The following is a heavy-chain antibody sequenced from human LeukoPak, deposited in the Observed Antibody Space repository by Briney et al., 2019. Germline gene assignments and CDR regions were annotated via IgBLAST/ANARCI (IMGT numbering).Heavy chain of an antibody. Sequence: SETLSLTCAVSGYSISSGYYWGWIRQPAGKGLEWIGRIYTSGSTNYNPSLKSRVTISVDTSKYQFSLKLSSVTAADTAVYYCARAEIVGATIGYFDYWGQGTLVTVSS. D-gene: IGHD1-26*01. J-gene: IGHJ4*02. CDR1: GYSISSGYY. CDR3: ARAEIVGATIGYFDY. CDR2: IYTSGST. V-gene: IGHV4-61*02.